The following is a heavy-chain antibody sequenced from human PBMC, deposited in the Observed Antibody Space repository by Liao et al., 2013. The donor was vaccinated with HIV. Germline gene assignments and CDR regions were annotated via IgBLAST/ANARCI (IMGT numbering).Heavy chain of an antibody. CDR2: FHPTGST. CDR1: GSSISSGTYY. D-gene: IGHD3-22*01. Sequence: QVQLQESGPGLVKPSQTLSVTCTVSGSSISSGTYYWSWIRQPAGKGLEWIGRFHPTGSTNYNPSLKSRVTISTDLSKNQFSLKLSSVTAADTAVYYCARQFRYSDDSGYLEYWGQGTLVTVSS. V-gene: IGHV4-61*02. J-gene: IGHJ4*02. CDR3: ARQFRYSDDSGYLEY.